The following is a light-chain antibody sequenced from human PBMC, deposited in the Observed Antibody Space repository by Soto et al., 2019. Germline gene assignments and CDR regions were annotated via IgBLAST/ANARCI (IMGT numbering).Light chain of an antibody. Sequence: EIVMTQSPATLSVSPGERATLSFRASQSISGSLAWYQQKPGQAPRLLIYGASNRATGIPARFSGSGSGTDFSLTISRLEPEDFAVYYCQQYGSTRWTFGQGTKVDIK. J-gene: IGKJ1*01. CDR1: QSISGS. CDR2: GAS. CDR3: QQYGSTRWT. V-gene: IGKV3D-15*01.